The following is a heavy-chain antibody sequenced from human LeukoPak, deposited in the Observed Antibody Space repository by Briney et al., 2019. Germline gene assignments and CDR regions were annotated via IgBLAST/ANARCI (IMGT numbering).Heavy chain of an antibody. CDR2: IYYSGST. D-gene: IGHD2-2*02. V-gene: IGHV4-31*03. Sequence: PSQTLSLTCTVSGGSISSGGYYCSWIRHHPVKGLEWIGYIYYSGSTYYNPSLKSRVTISVDTSKNQFSLKLSSVTAADTAVYYCARVRASFDIVVVTAAIPHPEPFDYWGQGTLVTVSS. J-gene: IGHJ4*02. CDR3: ARVRASFDIVVVTAAIPHPEPFDY. CDR1: GGSISSGGYY.